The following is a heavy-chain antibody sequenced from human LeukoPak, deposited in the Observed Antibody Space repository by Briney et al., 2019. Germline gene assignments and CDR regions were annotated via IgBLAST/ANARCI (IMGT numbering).Heavy chain of an antibody. CDR1: GGSLSGDY. CDR2: INHGGNT. D-gene: IGHD3-16*01. J-gene: IGHJ5*02. V-gene: IGHV4-34*01. Sequence: SETLSLTCAVYGGSLSGDYWSWIRQPPGKGLEWIGEINHGGNTNYNPSLKSRASLSVDTSRNQISLRLSSVTAADTAVYYCARGFGNVRGVTWGQGTLVTVSS. CDR3: ARGFGNVRGVT.